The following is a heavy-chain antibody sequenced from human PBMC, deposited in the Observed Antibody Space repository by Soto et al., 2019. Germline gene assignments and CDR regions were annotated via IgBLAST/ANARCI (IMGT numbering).Heavy chain of an antibody. CDR1: GYTLTELS. CDR3: ATLTLNYYDSSGYYGQPKYYFDY. CDR2: FDPEDGET. J-gene: IGHJ4*02. V-gene: IGHV1-24*01. D-gene: IGHD3-22*01. Sequence: GASVKVSCKVSGYTLTELSMHWVRQAPGKGLEWMGGFDPEDGETIYAQKFQGGVTMTEDTSTDTAYMELSSLRSEDTAVYYCATLTLNYYDSSGYYGQPKYYFDYWGQGTLVTVSS.